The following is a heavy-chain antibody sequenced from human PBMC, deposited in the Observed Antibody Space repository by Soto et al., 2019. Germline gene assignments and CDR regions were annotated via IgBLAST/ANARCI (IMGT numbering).Heavy chain of an antibody. CDR2: ITSNGGNT. J-gene: IGHJ6*02. D-gene: IGHD2-21*01. CDR1: GFTFRSYA. CDR3: ARRIPFGYGMDV. V-gene: IGHV3-64*01. Sequence: EVKLVESGGGLVQPGGSLRLSCAASGFTFRSYAMHWVRQAPGKGLEYVSAITSNGGNTDYASSVKGRFTISRDNSKNTLYLQMGSLKAEDMAVYYCARRIPFGYGMDVWGQGTTVTVSS.